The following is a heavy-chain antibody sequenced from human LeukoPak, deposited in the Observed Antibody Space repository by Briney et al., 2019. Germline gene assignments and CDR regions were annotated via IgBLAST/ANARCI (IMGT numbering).Heavy chain of an antibody. CDR1: GFTFSSYW. Sequence: PGGSLRLSCAASGFTFSSYWMSWVRQAPGKGLEWVANIKQDGSEKYYVDSVKGRFTISRDNAKNSLYLQMNSLRAEDTAVYYCAREDFFVGLLWFGGFDYWGQGTLVTVSS. D-gene: IGHD3-10*01. CDR3: AREDFFVGLLWFGGFDY. J-gene: IGHJ4*02. V-gene: IGHV3-7*01. CDR2: IKQDGSEK.